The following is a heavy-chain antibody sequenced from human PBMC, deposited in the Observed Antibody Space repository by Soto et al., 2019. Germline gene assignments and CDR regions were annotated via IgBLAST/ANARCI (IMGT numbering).Heavy chain of an antibody. CDR3: AKDLGSGKPYYYYAMDV. CDR1: GSIFGRNG. J-gene: IGHJ6*02. Sequence: QGQLVESGGGVFRPGPSLSPSCEASGSIFGRNGLHWVGQAPGKGLEWGAVISYDGSNKYYAESVKGRFIISRDKSENTLYLQMNSLRAEDTAVYYCAKDLGSGKPYYYYAMDVWGQGTTVTVSS. D-gene: IGHD3-10*01. V-gene: IGHV3-30*18. CDR2: ISYDGSNK.